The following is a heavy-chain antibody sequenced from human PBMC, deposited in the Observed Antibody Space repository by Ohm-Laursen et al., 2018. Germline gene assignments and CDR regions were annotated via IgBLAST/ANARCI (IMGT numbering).Heavy chain of an antibody. CDR2: IYSGGST. V-gene: IGHV3-53*01. Sequence: SLRLSCAASGFTVSSNYMSWVRQAPGKGLEWVSVIYSGGSTHHADSVKGRFTISRDNSKNTLYLQMNSLRAEDTAVYYCAKVGAIDYWGQGTLVTVSS. CDR1: GFTVSSNY. D-gene: IGHD1-26*01. CDR3: AKVGAIDY. J-gene: IGHJ4*02.